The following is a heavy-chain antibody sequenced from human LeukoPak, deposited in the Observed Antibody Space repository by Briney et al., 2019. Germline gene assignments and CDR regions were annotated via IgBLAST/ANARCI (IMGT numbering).Heavy chain of an antibody. CDR2: ISYDGSNK. CDR3: AKDGLQLGYYYMDV. V-gene: IGHV3-30*18. CDR1: GFTFSSYG. Sequence: GGSLRLSCAASGFTFSSYGMHWVRQAPGKGLEWVAVISYDGSNKYYADSVKGRFTISRDNSKNTLYLQMNSLRAEDTAVYYCAKDGLQLGYYYMDVWGKGTTDTVSS. D-gene: IGHD5-24*01. J-gene: IGHJ6*03.